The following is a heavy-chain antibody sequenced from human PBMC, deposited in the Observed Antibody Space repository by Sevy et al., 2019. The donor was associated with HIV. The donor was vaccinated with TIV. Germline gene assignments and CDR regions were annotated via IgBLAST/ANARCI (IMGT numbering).Heavy chain of an antibody. V-gene: IGHV3-30*18. CDR3: AKGSKATDSAFDL. J-gene: IGHJ3*01. D-gene: IGHD1-26*01. CDR2: VSYDGSTK. CDR1: GFTFSNYG. Sequence: GGSLRPSCAASGFTFSNYGMHGVRQAPGKGLEWVAVVSYDGSTKYYADFVKGRFTISRDNSKNTVYLQMNTLRTEDTAVFYCAKGSKATDSAFDLWGQGTMVTVSS.